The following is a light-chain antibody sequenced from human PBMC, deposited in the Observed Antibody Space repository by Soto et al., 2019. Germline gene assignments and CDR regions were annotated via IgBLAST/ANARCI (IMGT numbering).Light chain of an antibody. CDR1: SSNIGTNT. Sequence: QSVLTQPPSASGTPGQRVAISCSGSSSNIGTNTVNWYQQLPGSAPQLLIYNTNQRPSGVPGRFSGSKSGASASLAISGLQSEDEADYYCAAWDSSLNVVLFGGGTKLTVL. CDR2: NTN. CDR3: AAWDSSLNVVL. V-gene: IGLV1-44*01. J-gene: IGLJ2*01.